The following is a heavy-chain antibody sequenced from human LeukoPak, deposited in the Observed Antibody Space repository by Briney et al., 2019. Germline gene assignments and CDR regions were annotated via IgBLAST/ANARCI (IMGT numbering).Heavy chain of an antibody. V-gene: IGHV1-24*01. Sequence: ASVKVSCKVSGYTLTELSMHWVRQAPGKGLEWMGGFDPEDGETIYAQKFQGRVTMPEDTSTDTAYMELSSLRSEDTAVYYCATDPGRDGYNGYYFDYWGQGTLVTVSS. CDR2: FDPEDGET. J-gene: IGHJ4*02. D-gene: IGHD5-24*01. CDR3: ATDPGRDGYNGYYFDY. CDR1: GYTLTELS.